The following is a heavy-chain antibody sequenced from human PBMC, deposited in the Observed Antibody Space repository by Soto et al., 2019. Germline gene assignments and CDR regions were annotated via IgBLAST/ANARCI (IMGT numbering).Heavy chain of an antibody. CDR2: ISSSSSTI. Sequence: EVQLVESGGGLVQPGGSLRLSCAASGFTFSSYSMNWVRQAPGKGLEWVSYISSSSSTIYYADSVKGRFTISRDNAKNSLYVQMNSLRDEDTAVYYCARESRFLEWLSLNWFDPWGQGTLVTVSS. J-gene: IGHJ5*02. V-gene: IGHV3-48*02. CDR1: GFTFSSYS. CDR3: ARESRFLEWLSLNWFDP. D-gene: IGHD3-3*01.